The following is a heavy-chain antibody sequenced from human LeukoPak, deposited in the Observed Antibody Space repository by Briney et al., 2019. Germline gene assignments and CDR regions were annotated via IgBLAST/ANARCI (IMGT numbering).Heavy chain of an antibody. CDR1: GFTFSSYA. CDR3: ARDRGVGVLTPFWFDP. Sequence: GGSLRLSCAASGFTFSSYAMHWVRQAPGKGLEWVAVISYDGSNKYYADSVKGRFTISRDNSKNTLYLQMNSLRAEDTAVYYCARDRGVGVLTPFWFDPWGQGTLVTVSS. CDR2: ISYDGSNK. J-gene: IGHJ5*02. D-gene: IGHD1-26*01. V-gene: IGHV3-30-3*01.